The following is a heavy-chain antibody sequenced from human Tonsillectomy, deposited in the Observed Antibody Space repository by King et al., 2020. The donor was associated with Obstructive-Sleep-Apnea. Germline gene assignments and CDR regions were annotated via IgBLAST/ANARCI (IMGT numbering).Heavy chain of an antibody. V-gene: IGHV3-30*18. D-gene: IGHD4-17*01. J-gene: IGHJ4*02. CDR3: AKEWPVTTLQCACDY. CDR1: GFTFSSYG. Sequence: VQLVESGGGVVQPGRSLRLSCAASGFTFSSYGMHWVRQAPGKGLEWVAVISYDGNKEYYADSVKGRFTISRDNSKNTLYLQMNNLRPEDTAVYYCAKEWPVTTLQCACDYWGQGTLVTVSS. CDR2: ISYDGNKE.